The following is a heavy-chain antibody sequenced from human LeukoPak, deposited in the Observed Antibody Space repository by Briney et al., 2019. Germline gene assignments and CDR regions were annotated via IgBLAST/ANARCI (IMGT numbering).Heavy chain of an antibody. Sequence: GGSLRLSCAASGFTVSDYYMSWIRQAPGKGLEWASYISSSGSTIYYADSVKGRFTISRDNAKNSLYLQMNSLRAEDTAVYYCARDRRDYYDSSGHYWGQGTLVTVSS. CDR3: ARDRRDYYDSSGHY. J-gene: IGHJ4*02. D-gene: IGHD3-22*01. CDR2: ISSSGSTI. CDR1: GFTVSDYY. V-gene: IGHV3-11*04.